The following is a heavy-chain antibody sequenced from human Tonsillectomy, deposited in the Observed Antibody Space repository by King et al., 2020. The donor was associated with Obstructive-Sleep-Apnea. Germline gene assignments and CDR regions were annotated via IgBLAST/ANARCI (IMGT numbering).Heavy chain of an antibody. J-gene: IGHJ3*02. D-gene: IGHD3-16*01. Sequence: VQLVESGGGLVQPGRSLRLSCATSGFTFDDYAMHWVRQAPGKGLELVSGITWNSGNNVYADSVKGRFTISRDNAKNSLSLQMNSLRAEDTALYYCVKDRAGGVPDAFDIWGQGTMVTVSS. CDR3: VKDRAGGVPDAFDI. V-gene: IGHV3-9*01. CDR2: ITWNSGNN. CDR1: GFTFDDYA.